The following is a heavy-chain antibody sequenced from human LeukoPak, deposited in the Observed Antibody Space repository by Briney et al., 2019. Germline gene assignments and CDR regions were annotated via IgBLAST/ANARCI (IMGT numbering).Heavy chain of an antibody. D-gene: IGHD2-2*01. J-gene: IGHJ4*02. CDR2: IIPIFGTA. Sequence: SVRVSCKASGGTFSSYAISWVRQAPGQGLEWMGGIIPIFGTANYAQKFQGRVTITADKSTSTAYMELSSLRSEDTAVYYCARVSGYCSSTSCTSFDYWGQGTLVTVSS. CDR1: GGTFSSYA. CDR3: ARVSGYCSSTSCTSFDY. V-gene: IGHV1-69*06.